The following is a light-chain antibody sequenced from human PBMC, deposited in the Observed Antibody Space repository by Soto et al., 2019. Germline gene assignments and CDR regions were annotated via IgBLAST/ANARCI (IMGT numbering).Light chain of an antibody. Sequence: QSVLTQPPSASGTPVQRVTMSCSGSSSNIGSTTVSWYQQLPGAAPKLLIYSNDQWPSGVPDRFSGSKSGTSASLAISGLQSEDEADYYCASWDDSLNGFVFGTGTKVTVL. J-gene: IGLJ1*01. CDR3: ASWDDSLNGFV. CDR1: SSNIGSTT. V-gene: IGLV1-44*01. CDR2: SND.